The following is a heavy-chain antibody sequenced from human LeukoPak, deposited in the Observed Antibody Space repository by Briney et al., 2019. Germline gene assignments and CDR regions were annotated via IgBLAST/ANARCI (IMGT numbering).Heavy chain of an antibody. Sequence: GGSLRLSCAASGFTFSNYRMHWVRQAPGEGLVWVSQISSDGTSINYADSVKGRVTVSRDNAKNTLYLQMNSLRAEDTAVYYCAREYGDKLDYWGQGTLVTVSS. CDR2: ISSDGTSI. V-gene: IGHV3-74*01. D-gene: IGHD4-17*01. CDR3: AREYGDKLDY. CDR1: GFTFSNYR. J-gene: IGHJ4*02.